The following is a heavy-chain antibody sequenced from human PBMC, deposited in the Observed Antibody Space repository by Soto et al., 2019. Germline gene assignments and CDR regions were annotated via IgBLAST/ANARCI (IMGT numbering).Heavy chain of an antibody. Sequence: SETRSLSCAVYAGSFSQYYWNWSRQSPGKGLEWIGKIKHSGSSNYNPSLRSRASISVDMSKNQFSLRLTSVTAADTAVYYCARGGSSDWQVALDIWGQGTMVTVSS. D-gene: IGHD6-19*01. CDR1: AGSFSQYY. V-gene: IGHV4-34*01. CDR3: ARGGSSDWQVALDI. J-gene: IGHJ3*02. CDR2: IKHSGSS.